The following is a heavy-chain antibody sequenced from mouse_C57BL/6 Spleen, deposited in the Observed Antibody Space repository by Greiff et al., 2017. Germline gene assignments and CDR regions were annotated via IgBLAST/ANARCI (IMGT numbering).Heavy chain of an antibody. Sequence: QVQLQQSGAELVRPWASVTLSCKASGYTFTDYEMHWVKQTPVHGLEWIGVIDPETGGTAYNQKFKGMAILSTDKSSSTAYMKLSSLTSEDSAVYYCARWCFDYWGQGTTLTVSS. D-gene: IGHD1-1*02. CDR2: IDPETGGT. J-gene: IGHJ2*01. CDR1: GYTFTDYE. V-gene: IGHV1-15*01. CDR3: ARWCFDY.